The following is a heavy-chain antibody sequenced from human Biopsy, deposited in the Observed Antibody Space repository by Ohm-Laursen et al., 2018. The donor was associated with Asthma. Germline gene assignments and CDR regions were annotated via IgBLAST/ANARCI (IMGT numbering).Heavy chain of an antibody. J-gene: IGHJ2*01. CDR1: GDAMSTSGSY. CDR2: IYYSGRT. Sequence: SDTLSLTCIVSGDAMSTSGSYWGWIRQSPRKGLEWVGSIYYSGRTYYNPSLESRVTISADTSKNHFSLKVTSVTAADTAVYYCARAVSSSSHWYFDLWGRGDLVTVSS. D-gene: IGHD6-6*01. CDR3: ARAVSSSSHWYFDL. V-gene: IGHV4-39*02.